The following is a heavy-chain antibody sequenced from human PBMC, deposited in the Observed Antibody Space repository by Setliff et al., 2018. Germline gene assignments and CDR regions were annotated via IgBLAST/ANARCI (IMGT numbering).Heavy chain of an antibody. V-gene: IGHV3-23*01. CDR2: INGYGSRT. D-gene: IGHD6-19*01. CDR1: GFTFSSHA. Sequence: GESLKISCAASGFTFSSHAMTWVRQAPGKGLEWVSGINGYGSRTYYADSVKGRSTISRDNSQNTMYLQMNSLRAEDTAVYYCIRDTSGRDAFDIWGQGTMVTVSS. J-gene: IGHJ3*02. CDR3: IRDTSGRDAFDI.